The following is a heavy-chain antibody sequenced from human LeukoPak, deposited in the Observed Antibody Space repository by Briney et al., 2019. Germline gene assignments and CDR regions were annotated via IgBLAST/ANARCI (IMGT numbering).Heavy chain of an antibody. D-gene: IGHD4-17*01. CDR1: GGSISSGGYS. CDR2: IYHSGST. V-gene: IGHV4-30-2*01. Sequence: SETLSITCAVSGGSISSGGYSWSWIRQPPGKGLEWIGYIYHSGSTYYNPSLKSRVTISVDRSKNQFSLKLSSVTAADTAVYYCARGSTVTTRFVWFDPWGQGTLVTVSS. J-gene: IGHJ5*02. CDR3: ARGSTVTTRFVWFDP.